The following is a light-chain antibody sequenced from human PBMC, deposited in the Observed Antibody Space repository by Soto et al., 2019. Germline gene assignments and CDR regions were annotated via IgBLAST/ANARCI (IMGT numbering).Light chain of an antibody. V-gene: IGKV1-5*03. J-gene: IGKJ1*01. Sequence: DIQMTQSPPTLSASGGDRFTITCRASESISSWLAWYQQKPGKAPKLLMYKASSLESGVPSRFSGSGSGTEFTLTISSLQPDDFATYYCQQYNSYSWTFGQGTKVDIK. CDR2: KAS. CDR1: ESISSW. CDR3: QQYNSYSWT.